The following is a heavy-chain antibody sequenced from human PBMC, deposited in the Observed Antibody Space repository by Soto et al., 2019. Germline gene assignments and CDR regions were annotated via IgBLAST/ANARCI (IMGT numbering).Heavy chain of an antibody. V-gene: IGHV4-59*08. Sequence: QVQLQESGPGLVKPSETLSLTCTVSGGSIRSYYWSWIRQPPGKGLEWIGYISYSGSTNYNPSLKRRVTIAVDTSKHQFSPQRIAVTAADTAVYYCARRWGYAFDIWGQGTMVTVSS. D-gene: IGHD1-26*01. CDR1: GGSIRSYY. J-gene: IGHJ3*02. CDR3: ARRWGYAFDI. CDR2: ISYSGST.